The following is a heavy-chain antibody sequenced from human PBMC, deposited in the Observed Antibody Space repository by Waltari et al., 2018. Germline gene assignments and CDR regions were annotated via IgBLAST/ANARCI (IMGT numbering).Heavy chain of an antibody. CDR1: GFNFSNFL. Sequence: EVQLVESGGGLVQPGGSLGLPCAASGFNFSNFLITCVREPPRKGLEWVSYISSSSSTVYYTDSVKGRFTISGDNAKNSLYLQMNSLRAEDTAVYYCARDMWGWFDPWGQGTLVTVSS. CDR2: ISSSSSTV. D-gene: IGHD3-16*01. CDR3: ARDMWGWFDP. J-gene: IGHJ5*02. V-gene: IGHV3-48*01.